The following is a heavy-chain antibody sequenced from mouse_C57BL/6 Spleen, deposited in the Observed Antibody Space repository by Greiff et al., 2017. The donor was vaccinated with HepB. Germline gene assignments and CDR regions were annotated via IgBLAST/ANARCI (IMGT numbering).Heavy chain of an antibody. V-gene: IGHV1-5*01. CDR3: TRPDSSGYLYYFDY. D-gene: IGHD3-2*02. J-gene: IGHJ2*01. CDR2: IYPGNSDT. Sequence: VQLQQSGTVLARPGASVKMSCKTSGYTFTSYWMHWVKQRPGQGLEWIGAIYPGNSDTSYNQKFKGKAKLTAVTSASTAYMELSSLTNEDSAVYYCTRPDSSGYLYYFDYWGQGTTLTVSS. CDR1: GYTFTSYW.